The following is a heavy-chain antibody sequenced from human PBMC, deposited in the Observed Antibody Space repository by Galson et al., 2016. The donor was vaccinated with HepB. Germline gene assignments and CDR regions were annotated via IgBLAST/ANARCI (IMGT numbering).Heavy chain of an antibody. J-gene: IGHJ4*02. Sequence: SLRLSCAASGFALSSYGMPWVRQVPARGLEGVADIPFDGGKQHYADSVKGRFSISRDTSRVYLQMSSLTPADTGLYYCARDYSYSSNWPGYWDQGTLVIVSS. D-gene: IGHD7-27*01. CDR3: ARDYSYSSNWPGY. CDR1: GFALSSYG. CDR2: IPFDGGKQ. V-gene: IGHV3-30*03.